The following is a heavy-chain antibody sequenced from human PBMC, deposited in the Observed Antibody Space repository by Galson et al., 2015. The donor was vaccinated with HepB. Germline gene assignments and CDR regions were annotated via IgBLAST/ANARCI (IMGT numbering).Heavy chain of an antibody. Sequence: ETLSLTCRVSGDSMSGHYWSWIRQPPGKGLEWIGYVYYTGSSYYSPSLKSRVTISVDMSNSQFSLNVRSVTAADTAVYYCARGGAHWPHSFDYWGQGILGIVSS. J-gene: IGHJ4*02. CDR3: ARGGAHWPHSFDY. CDR1: GDSMSGHY. CDR2: VYYTGSS. D-gene: IGHD1-1*01. V-gene: IGHV4-59*11.